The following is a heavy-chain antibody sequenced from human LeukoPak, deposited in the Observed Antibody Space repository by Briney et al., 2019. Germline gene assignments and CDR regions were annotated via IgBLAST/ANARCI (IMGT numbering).Heavy chain of an antibody. J-gene: IGHJ4*02. CDR3: ANPLGGSGSYSVDY. CDR2: ISGSGGST. CDR1: GFTFSSYA. D-gene: IGHD1-26*01. Sequence: GGSLRLSCAASGFTFSSYAMSWVRQAPGKGLEWVSAISGSGGSTYYADSVKGRFTISRDNSKNTLYLQMNSLRAEDTAVYYCANPLGGSGSYSVDYWGQGTLATVSS. V-gene: IGHV3-23*01.